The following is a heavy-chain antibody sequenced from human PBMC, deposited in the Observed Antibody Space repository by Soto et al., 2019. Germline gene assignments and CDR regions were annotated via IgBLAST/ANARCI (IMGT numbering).Heavy chain of an antibody. CDR2: ISGSGGST. D-gene: IGHD3-3*01. CDR1: GFTFSSYA. CDR3: AKDRPYYDFWSGSYYYGMDV. V-gene: IGHV3-23*01. J-gene: IGHJ6*02. Sequence: GGSLRLSCAASGFTFSSYAMSWVRQAPGKGLEWVSAISGSGGSTYYADSVKGRFTISRDNSKNTLYLQMNSLRAEDTAVYYCAKDRPYYDFWSGSYYYGMDVWGQGTTVTVSS.